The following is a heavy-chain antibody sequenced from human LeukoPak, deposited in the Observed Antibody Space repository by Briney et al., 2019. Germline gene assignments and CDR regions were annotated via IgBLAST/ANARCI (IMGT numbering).Heavy chain of an antibody. CDR3: ARDTNLRDSFDI. V-gene: IGHV4-61*01. J-gene: IGHJ3*02. CDR1: GGSISISSYY. CDR2: VFYSGKT. Sequence: SETLSLTCTVSGGSISISSYYWSWIRQSPGKGLEWIGYVFYSGKTDYSPSLRSRVSMSVDTSKNQFSLKVTSVTAADTAVYYCARDTNLRDSFDIWGQGTMVTVSS. D-gene: IGHD2-8*01.